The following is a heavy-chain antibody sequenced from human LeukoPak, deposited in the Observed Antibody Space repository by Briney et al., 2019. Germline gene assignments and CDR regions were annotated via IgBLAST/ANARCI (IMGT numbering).Heavy chain of an antibody. D-gene: IGHD3-3*01. CDR1: GGSISSNSNY. Sequence: SETLSLTCTVSGGSISSNSNYWAWIRQPPGRGLEWIGSISYGGSTYYSPSLESRVTISVDTSKNQFSLKLSSVTAADTAVYYCASALYFHLWSGYYTPDHYYYGMDGWGQGITVTVSS. CDR3: ASALYFHLWSGYYTPDHYYYGMDG. J-gene: IGHJ6*02. CDR2: ISYGGST. V-gene: IGHV4-39*01.